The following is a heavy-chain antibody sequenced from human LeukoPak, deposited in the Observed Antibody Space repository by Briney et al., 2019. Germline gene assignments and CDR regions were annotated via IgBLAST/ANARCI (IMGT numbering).Heavy chain of an antibody. J-gene: IGHJ4*02. CDR3: AKRGPMATITSFDY. CDR1: GFTVSSNY. CDR2: ISGSGGST. Sequence: GGSLRLSCAASGFTVSSNYMSWVRQAPGKGLEWVSAISGSGGSTYYADSVKGRFTISRDNSKNTLYLQMNSLRAEDTAVYYCAKRGPMATITSFDYWGQGTLVTVSS. D-gene: IGHD5-24*01. V-gene: IGHV3-23*01.